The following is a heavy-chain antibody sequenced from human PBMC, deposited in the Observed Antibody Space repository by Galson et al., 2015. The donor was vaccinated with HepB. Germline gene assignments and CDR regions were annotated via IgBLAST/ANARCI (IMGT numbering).Heavy chain of an antibody. Sequence: LRLSCAASGFTFSIYSMNWVRQAPGKGLEWVSYISSSSSGRYYADSVKGRFTISRDNAKNPLYLQMDSLGDEDTAVYYCARETGFYPDYWGQGTLVTVSS. CDR1: GFTFSIYS. V-gene: IGHV3-48*02. D-gene: IGHD3-9*01. J-gene: IGHJ4*02. CDR2: ISSSSSGR. CDR3: ARETGFYPDY.